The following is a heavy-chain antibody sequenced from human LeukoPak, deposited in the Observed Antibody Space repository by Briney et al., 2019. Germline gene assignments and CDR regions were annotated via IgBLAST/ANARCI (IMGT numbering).Heavy chain of an antibody. CDR2: IKQDGSEK. CDR3: AFYSGSYAEDAFDI. CDR1: GFTFSSYW. V-gene: IGHV3-7*01. D-gene: IGHD1-26*01. Sequence: GGSLRLSCAASGFTFSSYWMSWVRQAPGKGLEWVANIKQDGSEKYYVDSVKGRFTISRDNAKNSLYLQMNSLRAEDTAVYYCAFYSGSYAEDAFDIRGQGTMVTVSS. J-gene: IGHJ3*02.